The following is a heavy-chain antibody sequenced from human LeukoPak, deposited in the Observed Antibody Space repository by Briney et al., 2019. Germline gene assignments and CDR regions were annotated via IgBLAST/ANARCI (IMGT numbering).Heavy chain of an antibody. D-gene: IGHD2-8*01. CDR2: ISSGGSMT. Sequence: GGSLRLSCAASGFTFSDYYMSWIRQAPGKGLEWVSYISSGGSMTDYADSVKGRFTISRDNAKNSLYLQMNSLRAEDTAVYYCAREGYGVPFDYWGQGTPVTVYS. CDR1: GFTFSDYY. J-gene: IGHJ4*02. CDR3: AREGYGVPFDY. V-gene: IGHV3-11*01.